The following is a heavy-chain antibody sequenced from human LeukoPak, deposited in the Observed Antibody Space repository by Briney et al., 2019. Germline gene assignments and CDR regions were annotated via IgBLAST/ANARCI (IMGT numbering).Heavy chain of an antibody. CDR2: ISSSSRYI. V-gene: IGHV3-21*01. CDR1: GFTFSSYS. D-gene: IGHD1-26*01. Sequence: TGGSLRLSCAASGFTFSSYSMNWVRPAPGEGLEWVSSISSSSRYIYYADSVKGRFSISRDNAKNSLYLQMNSLRAEDTAVYYCARGGSSILDYWGQGTLVTVSS. CDR3: ARGGSSILDY. J-gene: IGHJ4*02.